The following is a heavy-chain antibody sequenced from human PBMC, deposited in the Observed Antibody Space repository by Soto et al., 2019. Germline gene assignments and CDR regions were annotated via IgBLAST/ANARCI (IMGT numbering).Heavy chain of an antibody. CDR1: GGTFSSYA. CDR3: ARDGVDIVATIYNWFDP. CDR2: IIPIFGTA. V-gene: IGHV1-69*05. J-gene: IGHJ5*02. Sequence: SVKVSCTASGGTFSSYAISWVRQAPGQGLEWMGGIIPIFGTANYAQKLQGRVTMTTDTSTSTAYMELRSLRSDDTAVYYCARDGVDIVATIYNWFDPWGQGTLVTVSS. D-gene: IGHD5-12*01.